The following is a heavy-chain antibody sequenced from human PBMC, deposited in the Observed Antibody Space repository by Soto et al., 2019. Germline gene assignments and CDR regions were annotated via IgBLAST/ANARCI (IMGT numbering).Heavy chain of an antibody. Sequence: GGSLRLSCAASGFTFSSYGMHRVRQAPGKGLEWVAVIWYDGSNKYYADSVKGRFTISRDNSKNTLYLQMNSLRAEDTAVYYCARGNYDFWSGYYEHGLANKYYCYGMDVWGQGTTVTVSS. J-gene: IGHJ6*02. CDR2: IWYDGSNK. D-gene: IGHD3-3*01. CDR3: ARGNYDFWSGYYEHGLANKYYCYGMDV. CDR1: GFTFSSYG. V-gene: IGHV3-33*01.